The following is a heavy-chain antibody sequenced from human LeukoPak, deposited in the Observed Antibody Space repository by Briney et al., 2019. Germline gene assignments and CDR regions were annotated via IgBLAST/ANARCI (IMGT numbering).Heavy chain of an antibody. J-gene: IGHJ4*02. CDR3: ARAFRSSTSFDY. Sequence: GGSLRLSCAASGFTFSSYGMHWVRQAPGKGLEWVAVIWYDGSNKYYADSVKGRFTISRDNSKNTLYLQMNSLRAEDTAVYYCARAFRSSTSFDYWGQGTLVTVSS. V-gene: IGHV3-33*01. D-gene: IGHD2-2*01. CDR1: GFTFSSYG. CDR2: IWYDGSNK.